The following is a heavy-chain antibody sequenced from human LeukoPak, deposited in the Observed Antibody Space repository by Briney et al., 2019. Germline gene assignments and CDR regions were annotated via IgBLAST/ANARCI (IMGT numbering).Heavy chain of an antibody. Sequence: SETLSLTCTVSGGSISSYYWSWIRQPPGKGLEWIGYIYYSGSTNYNPSLKSRVTISVDTSKNQFSLKLSSVTAADTAVYYCARSRGMGMKGPLYYFDYWGQGTLVTVSS. CDR1: GGSISSYY. CDR3: ARSRGMGMKGPLYYFDY. V-gene: IGHV4-59*01. CDR2: IYYSGST. D-gene: IGHD6-13*01. J-gene: IGHJ4*02.